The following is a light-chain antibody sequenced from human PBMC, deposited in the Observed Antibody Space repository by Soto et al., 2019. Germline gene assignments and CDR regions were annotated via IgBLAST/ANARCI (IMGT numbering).Light chain of an antibody. Sequence: QSALTQPAFVSGSPGQSITISCTGTSSDVGGYNYVSWFQQHPGKAPQLIIYEVSNRPLGISNRLSASKSGNTAALTISGLQAEDEDDYYCGSYTGSDSPGVFGGGTKLTVL. V-gene: IGLV2-14*01. CDR2: EVS. CDR3: GSYTGSDSPGV. J-gene: IGLJ3*02. CDR1: SSDVGGYNY.